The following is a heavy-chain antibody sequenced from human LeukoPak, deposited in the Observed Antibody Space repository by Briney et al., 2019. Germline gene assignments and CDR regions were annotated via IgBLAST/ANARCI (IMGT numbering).Heavy chain of an antibody. D-gene: IGHD1-26*01. CDR1: GYSFTSYW. Sequence: GGSLKISCKGSGYSFTSYWIGWVRQMPGKGLEWMGIIYPGDSDTRYSPSFQGQVTISADKSISTAYLQWSSLKASDTAMYYCARLHSGSYSEYYYYYYGMDVWGQGTTVTVSS. V-gene: IGHV5-51*01. J-gene: IGHJ6*02. CDR3: ARLHSGSYSEYYYYYYGMDV. CDR2: IYPGDSDT.